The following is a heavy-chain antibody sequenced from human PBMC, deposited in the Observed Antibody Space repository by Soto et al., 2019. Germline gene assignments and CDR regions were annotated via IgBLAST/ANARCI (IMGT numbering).Heavy chain of an antibody. CDR3: AGTHYDFWSGYYPSLAYYYYGMDV. D-gene: IGHD3-3*01. V-gene: IGHV4-59*01. Sequence: SETLSLTCTVSGGSISSYYWSWIRQPPGKGLEWIGYIYYSGSTNYNPSLKSRVTISVDTSKNQFSLKLSSVTAADTAVYYCAGTHYDFWSGYYPSLAYYYYGMDVWGQGTTVTVSS. J-gene: IGHJ6*02. CDR2: IYYSGST. CDR1: GGSISSYY.